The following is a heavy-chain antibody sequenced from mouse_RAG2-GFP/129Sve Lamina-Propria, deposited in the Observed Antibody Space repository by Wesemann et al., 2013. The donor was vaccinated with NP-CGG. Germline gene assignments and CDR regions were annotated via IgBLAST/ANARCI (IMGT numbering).Heavy chain of an antibody. J-gene: IGHJ2*01. Sequence: GNGDTSYNQKFKGKATLTADKSSSTAYMQLSSLTSEDSAVYYCALNDYWGQGTTLTVSS. V-gene: IGHV1-87*01. CDR3: SEDSAVYYCALNDY.